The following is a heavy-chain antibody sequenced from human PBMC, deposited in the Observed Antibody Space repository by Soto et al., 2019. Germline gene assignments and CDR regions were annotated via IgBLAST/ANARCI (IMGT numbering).Heavy chain of an antibody. Sequence: PGGSLRLSCAASGFTVSNYYMSWVCQAPGKGLEWVSVIYSGGSTYYADSVKGRFTISRDNSKNTLYLQMNSLRAEDTAVYYCAREYCTNGVCHLYFFDHWGQGTLVTVSS. V-gene: IGHV3-66*01. D-gene: IGHD2-8*01. CDR1: GFTVSNYY. CDR2: IYSGGST. CDR3: AREYCTNGVCHLYFFDH. J-gene: IGHJ4*02.